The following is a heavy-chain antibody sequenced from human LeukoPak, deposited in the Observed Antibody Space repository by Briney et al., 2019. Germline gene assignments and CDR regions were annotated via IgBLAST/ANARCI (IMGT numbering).Heavy chain of an antibody. CDR3: ARHLTLVVPAAIRQPPRSAVTWFDP. CDR1: GGSISSSNW. V-gene: IGHV4-4*02. D-gene: IGHD2-2*01. Sequence: SGTLSLTCAVSGGSISSSNWWSWVRQPPGKGLEWIGEIYHSGSTNYNPSLKSRVTISVDKSKNQFSLKLSSVTAADTAVYYCARHLTLVVPAAIRQPPRSAVTWFDPWGQGTLVTVSS. J-gene: IGHJ5*02. CDR2: IYHSGST.